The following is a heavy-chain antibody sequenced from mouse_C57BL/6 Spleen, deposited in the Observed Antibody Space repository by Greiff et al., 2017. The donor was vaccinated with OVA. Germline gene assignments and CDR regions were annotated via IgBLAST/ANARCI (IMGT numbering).Heavy chain of an antibody. V-gene: IGHV2-5*01. CDR1: GFSFTSYG. D-gene: IGHD1-1*01. Sequence: QVQLQQSGPGLVQPSQSLSITCTVSGFSFTSYGVHWVRQSPGKGLEWLGVIWRGGSTDYNAAFMSRLSITKDNSKSQVFFKMNSLQADDTAIYYCAKEGFYGSSLYAMDYWGQGTSVTVSS. J-gene: IGHJ4*01. CDR3: AKEGFYGSSLYAMDY. CDR2: IWRGGST.